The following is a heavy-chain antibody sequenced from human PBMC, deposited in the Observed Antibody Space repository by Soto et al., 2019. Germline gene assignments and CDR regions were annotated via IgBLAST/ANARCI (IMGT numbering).Heavy chain of an antibody. CDR2: TYQSGVT. D-gene: IGHD6-19*01. V-gene: IGHV4-30-2*01. Sequence: SETLSLTCNMSGDSYSISTYSWSWMRKPPGKALQWIGFTYQSGVTSYNPSLASRVSISLDRSNNQCSLKLKSVTAADTAVYFCAGMPYTSGLRFDPWGPGTLVTVSS. CDR1: GDSYSISTYS. CDR3: AGMPYTSGLRFDP. J-gene: IGHJ5*02.